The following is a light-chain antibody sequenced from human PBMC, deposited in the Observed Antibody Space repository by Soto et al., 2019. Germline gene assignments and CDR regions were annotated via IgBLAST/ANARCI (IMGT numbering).Light chain of an antibody. CDR2: EVN. V-gene: IGLV2-14*01. CDR3: SSYTSSSTLVV. CDR1: SSDVGGYNY. J-gene: IGLJ2*01. Sequence: QSVLTQPASVSGSPGQSITISCTGTSSDVGGYNYVSWYQQHPGKAPKLMIYEVNNRPSGVSNRFSGSKSGNTASLTISGLKAEDEADYYCSSYTSSSTLVVFGGGTQLTV.